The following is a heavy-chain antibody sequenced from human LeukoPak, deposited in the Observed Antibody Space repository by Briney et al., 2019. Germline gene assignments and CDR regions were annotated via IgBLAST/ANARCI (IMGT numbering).Heavy chain of an antibody. CDR3: ARLYSSGYWYFYL. D-gene: IGHD5-18*01. V-gene: IGHV4-59*01. CDR2: IYYSGGT. J-gene: IGHJ2*01. Sequence: PSETLSLTSPVPGGSLSSYYCSWIRQPPGKGLEWIGYIYYSGGTNYNPSLKSRVTISVATSKNQFSLKLSSVTAADAAVYYCARLYSSGYWYFYLWGRGTLVTVSS. CDR1: GGSLSSYY.